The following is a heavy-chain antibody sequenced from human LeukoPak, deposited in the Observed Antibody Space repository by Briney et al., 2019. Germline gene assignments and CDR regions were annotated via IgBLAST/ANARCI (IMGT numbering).Heavy chain of an antibody. CDR1: GGSISSYY. CDR3: ARGPLENAYYYDSSGSDFDY. D-gene: IGHD3-22*01. CDR2: IYYSGST. Sequence: SETLSLTCTVSGGSISSYYWNWIRQPPGKGLEWIGYIYYSGSTNYNPSLKSRVTISVDTSKNQFSLKLSSVTAADTAVYYCARGPLENAYYYDSSGSDFDYWGQGTLVTVSS. V-gene: IGHV4-59*01. J-gene: IGHJ4*02.